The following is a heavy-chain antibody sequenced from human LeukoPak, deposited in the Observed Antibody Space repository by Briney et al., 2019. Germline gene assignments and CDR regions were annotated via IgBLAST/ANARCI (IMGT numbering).Heavy chain of an antibody. V-gene: IGHV3-11*01. Sequence: GGSLRLSCVASGFNFSDYYMSWIRLTPGKGLEWVSYISSRSITIYYVDPVKGRFTISRGDAKNSLSLQMNNLRAEDTALYYCVRGRDYVGVAASLDLWGRGTLVTVS. J-gene: IGHJ5*02. CDR3: VRGRDYVGVAASLDL. CDR2: ISSRSITI. D-gene: IGHD4-17*01. CDR1: GFNFSDYY.